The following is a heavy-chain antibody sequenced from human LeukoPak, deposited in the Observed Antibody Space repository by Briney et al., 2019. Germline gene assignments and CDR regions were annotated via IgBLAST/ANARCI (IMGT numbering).Heavy chain of an antibody. J-gene: IGHJ4*02. D-gene: IGHD6-13*01. CDR1: GGSISIYY. CDR3: ARHRSSWYRYYFDY. V-gene: IGHV4-59*08. Sequence: SETLSLTCAVSGGSISIYYWNWIRQPPGKGLEWIGYIYYSGSTNYNPSLKSRVTISVDTSKNQFSLKLSSVTAADTAVYYCARHRSSWYRYYFDYWGQGTLVTVSS. CDR2: IYYSGST.